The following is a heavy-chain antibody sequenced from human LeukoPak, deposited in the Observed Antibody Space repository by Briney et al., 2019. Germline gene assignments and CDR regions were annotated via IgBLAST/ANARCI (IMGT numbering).Heavy chain of an antibody. Sequence: PSQTLSLTCAVSGGSISSGGYSWSWIRQPPGKGLEWIGEINHSGSTNYNPSLTSRVTVSVDTSKNQFSLKLSSVTAADTAVYYCARGGLQGWYQLLAIWDYWGQGTLVSVSS. V-gene: IGHV4-30-2*01. J-gene: IGHJ4*02. D-gene: IGHD2-2*01. CDR2: INHSGST. CDR1: GGSISSGGYS. CDR3: ARGGLQGWYQLLAIWDY.